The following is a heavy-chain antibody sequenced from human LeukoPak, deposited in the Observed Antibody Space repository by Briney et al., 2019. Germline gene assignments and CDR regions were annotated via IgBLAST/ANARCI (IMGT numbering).Heavy chain of an antibody. V-gene: IGHV4-4*02. CDR2: IYHSGST. CDR1: GGSISSSNC. D-gene: IGHD6-13*01. Sequence: PSETLSRTCAVSGGSISSSNCWSWVRQPPGKGLERIGEIYHSGSTNYNPSLKSRVTLSVDTSKKQFSLKLSSVTAADTAVYYCARQYSNNWYDDRGWFDPWGQGTLVTVSS. CDR3: ARQYSNNWYDDRGWFDP. J-gene: IGHJ5*02.